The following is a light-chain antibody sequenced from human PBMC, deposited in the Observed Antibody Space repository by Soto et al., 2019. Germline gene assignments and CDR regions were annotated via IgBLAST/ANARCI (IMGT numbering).Light chain of an antibody. CDR2: DVS. J-gene: IGKJ4*01. V-gene: IGKV1-5*01. Sequence: DIQMTQSPSTLSASFGDRVTITCRASQSIGRWLAWYQQKPGKAPRLLIHDVSTLQSGVPSRFSGSGSGTEFTLTINSLQPEDFATYYCQQTDSYPSTFGGGTKVDNK. CDR3: QQTDSYPST. CDR1: QSIGRW.